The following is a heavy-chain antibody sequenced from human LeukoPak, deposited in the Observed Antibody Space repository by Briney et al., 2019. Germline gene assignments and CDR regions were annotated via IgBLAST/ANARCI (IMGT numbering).Heavy chain of an antibody. Sequence: GGSLRLSCAASGFTLSSYAMHWVRQAPGKGLEWVAVISYDGSNKYYADSVKGRFTISRDNPKNTLYLQMNSLRAEDTAVYYCARESDSYYYYMDVWGKGTTVTVSS. CDR1: GFTLSSYA. CDR3: ARESDSYYYYMDV. J-gene: IGHJ6*03. V-gene: IGHV3-30*04. CDR2: ISYDGSNK.